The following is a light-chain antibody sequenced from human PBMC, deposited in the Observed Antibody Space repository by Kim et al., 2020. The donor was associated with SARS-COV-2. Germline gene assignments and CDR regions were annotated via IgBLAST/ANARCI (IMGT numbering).Light chain of an antibody. Sequence: AAVGDIVTIACRASQGIRNDLGWYQQKPGTAPKLLSYAGSSLQRGVPSRFSGSGSGSDFTLTISSLQPEDFASYYCIQDHNYPVTFGRGTRLEIK. V-gene: IGKV1-6*01. CDR2: AGS. J-gene: IGKJ5*01. CDR3: IQDHNYPVT. CDR1: QGIRND.